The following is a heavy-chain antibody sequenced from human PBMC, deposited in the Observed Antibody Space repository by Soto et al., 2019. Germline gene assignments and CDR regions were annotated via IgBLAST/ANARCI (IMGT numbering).Heavy chain of an antibody. CDR1: GFIFSNHG. Sequence: GESLRLSCAASGFIFSNHGVHWVRQAPGKGLEWAAAIWYDGSNKYYVDSVKGRFTISRDNSKNILYLEMNNLRVEDTAVYYCGKDQGSFASSLDLWGQGVLVTVSS. V-gene: IGHV3-30*02. CDR3: GKDQGSFASSLDL. D-gene: IGHD3-16*01. CDR2: IWYDGSNK. J-gene: IGHJ5*02.